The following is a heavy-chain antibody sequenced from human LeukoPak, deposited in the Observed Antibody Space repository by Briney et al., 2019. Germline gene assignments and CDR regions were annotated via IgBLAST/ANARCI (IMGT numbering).Heavy chain of an antibody. CDR2: IYTSGST. CDR3: ARGDRRYSYGYRAVRPLNWFDP. J-gene: IGHJ5*02. V-gene: IGHV4-61*02. CDR1: GGSISSGSYY. D-gene: IGHD5-18*01. Sequence: SETLSLTCTVSGGSISSGSYYWGWIRQPAGKGLEWIGRIYTSGSTNYNPSLKSRVTISVDTSKNQFSLKLSSVTAADTAVYYCARGDRRYSYGYRAVRPLNWFDPWGQGTLVTVSS.